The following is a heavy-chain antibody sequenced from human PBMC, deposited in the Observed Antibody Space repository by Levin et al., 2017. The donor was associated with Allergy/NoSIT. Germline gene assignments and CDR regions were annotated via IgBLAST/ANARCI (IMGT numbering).Heavy chain of an antibody. CDR3: VRGAGGLDH. V-gene: IGHV3-74*01. CDR1: GFIFSSYW. CDR2: ITSDGSGT. D-gene: IGHD3-16*01. Sequence: GGSLRLSCAASGFIFSSYWMHWVRQVPGKGLVWVSHITSDGSGTSYVDSVRGRFTISRDNAKNTLYLQMNSLRDEDTAVYYCVRGAGGLDHWGQGTLVIVSS. J-gene: IGHJ4*02.